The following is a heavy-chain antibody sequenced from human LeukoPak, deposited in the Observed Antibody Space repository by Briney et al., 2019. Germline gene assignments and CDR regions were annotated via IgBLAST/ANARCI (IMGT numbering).Heavy chain of an antibody. Sequence: PSETLSLTCAVSGGSISSLNWWGWVRQPPGKGLEWIGEVYHIGATNYNPSLKSRVAISVDTSKNQFSLKLSSVTAADTAVYYCARQPSDQVIYYGPENWFDPWGQGTLVTVSS. V-gene: IGHV4-4*02. CDR1: GGSISSLNW. D-gene: IGHD3-10*01. CDR3: ARQPSDQVIYYGPENWFDP. J-gene: IGHJ5*02. CDR2: VYHIGAT.